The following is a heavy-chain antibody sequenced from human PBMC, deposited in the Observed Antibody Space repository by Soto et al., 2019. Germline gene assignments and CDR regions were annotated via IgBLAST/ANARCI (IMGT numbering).Heavy chain of an antibody. J-gene: IGHJ4*02. CDR1: GFTFSHYG. CDR2: TWSGGRGE. V-gene: IGHV3-33*06. CDR3: AKDDDTSSHFSLLDF. Sequence: QVQLVESRGGVVQPGTSLRLSCAASGFTFSHYGIHWVRQAPGKGLEWVALTWSGGRGENYADSVRGRFTVSRDNSKTTVYLQMNSLRVEDTAVYYCAKDDDTSSHFSLLDFRGQGTLVTVSS. D-gene: IGHD3-22*01.